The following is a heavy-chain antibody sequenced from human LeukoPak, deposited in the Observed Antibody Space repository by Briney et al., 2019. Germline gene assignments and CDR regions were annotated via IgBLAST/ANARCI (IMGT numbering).Heavy chain of an antibody. D-gene: IGHD4-17*01. CDR2: ISSSGSTI. CDR3: ARVSLDYGDHAFDP. CDR1: GFTFSSYE. V-gene: IGHV3-48*03. Sequence: GGSLRLSCAASGFTFSSYEMNWVRQAPGKGLEWVSYISSSGSTIYYADSVKGRFTISRDNAKNSLYLQMNSLRAEDTAVYYCARVSLDYGDHAFDPWGQGTLVTGS. J-gene: IGHJ5*02.